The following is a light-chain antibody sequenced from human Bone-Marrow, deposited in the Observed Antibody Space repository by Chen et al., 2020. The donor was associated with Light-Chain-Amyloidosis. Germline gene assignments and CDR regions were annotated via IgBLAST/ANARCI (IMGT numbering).Light chain of an antibody. V-gene: IGKV3-20*01. CDR2: GAS. CDR1: QSVSSTY. J-gene: IGKJ2*01. CDR3: QQHSSSPPYT. Sequence: EIVLTQSPGTLSLSPGERATLSCRASQSVSSTYVAWYQQKPGQAPRLLIHGASNRATGTPDRFSGSGSGTDFTLTISRLEPEDFAVYYCQQHSSSPPYTFGQGTKLEIK.